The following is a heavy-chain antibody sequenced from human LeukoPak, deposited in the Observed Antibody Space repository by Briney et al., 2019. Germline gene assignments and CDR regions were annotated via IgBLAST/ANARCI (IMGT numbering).Heavy chain of an antibody. CDR2: ISWDSGSI. Sequence: PGGSLRLSCAASGFTIGGYAMHRVRQAPGKGPEWVSGISWDSGSIGYADSVKGRFTISRDNAKNSLYLQMNSLRAEDTALYYCTKDVSPSVTTGFDYWGQGTLVTVSS. CDR1: GFTIGGYA. D-gene: IGHD4-17*01. V-gene: IGHV3-9*01. J-gene: IGHJ4*02. CDR3: TKDVSPSVTTGFDY.